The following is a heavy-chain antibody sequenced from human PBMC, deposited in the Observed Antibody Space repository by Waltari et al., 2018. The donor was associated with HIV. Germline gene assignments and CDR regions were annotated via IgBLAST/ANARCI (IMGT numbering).Heavy chain of an antibody. D-gene: IGHD2-2*01. V-gene: IGHV3-7*03. CDR3: ATSSSADAH. CDR1: GFTFTSNW. J-gene: IGHJ4*02. Sequence: EEQLVESGGGLVQPGESLRLSCVASGFTFTSNWMRWFRQAPGKGLEWVANIKYDGTERKYADSVKGRFTISRDNAKTSLFLEMHNLRVEDTGIYSCATSSSADAHWGQGTLVTVSS. CDR2: IKYDGTER.